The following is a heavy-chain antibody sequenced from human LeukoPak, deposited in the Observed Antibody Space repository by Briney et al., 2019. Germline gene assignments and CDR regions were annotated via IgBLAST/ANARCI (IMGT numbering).Heavy chain of an antibody. V-gene: IGHV5-51*01. CDR2: IYPGDSDT. CDR1: GYSFTSYW. J-gene: IGHJ4*02. D-gene: IGHD5-12*01. Sequence: GESLKISCKGSGYSFTSYWIGWVRQMPGKGLEWMGIIYPGDSDTRYSPSFQGQVTISADKSISTAYLQWSSLKASDTATYYCARHKRGYSGYDAIDYWGQGTLVTVSS. CDR3: ARHKRGYSGYDAIDY.